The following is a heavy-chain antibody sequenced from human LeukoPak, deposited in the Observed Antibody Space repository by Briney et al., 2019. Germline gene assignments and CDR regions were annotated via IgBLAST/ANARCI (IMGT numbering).Heavy chain of an antibody. CDR3: AREGPQQGFDY. V-gene: IGHV1-2*02. CDR2: INPKSGGT. D-gene: IGHD6-13*01. Sequence: SVKVSCKASGHTFTGYYMHWVRQPPGRGLEGMGWINPKSGGTNYAQKFQGRVTMTRDTSISAAYMELSRLRSDDAAVYYCAREGPQQGFDYWGQGTLVTVSS. J-gene: IGHJ4*02. CDR1: GHTFTGYY.